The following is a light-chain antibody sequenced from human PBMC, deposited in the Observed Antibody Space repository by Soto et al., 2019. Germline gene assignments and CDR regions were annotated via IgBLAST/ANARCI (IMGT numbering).Light chain of an antibody. V-gene: IGKV1-5*03. Sequence: DIQMTQSPSILSASVGDRVTITCRASQSIGSWLAWYQHKPGKAPKLLIYKASSLESGVPLRFSGSGSGTEFTLTISSLQRDDFATYYCQQYSTYSRTFGQGTKVDMK. CDR2: KAS. J-gene: IGKJ1*01. CDR3: QQYSTYSRT. CDR1: QSIGSW.